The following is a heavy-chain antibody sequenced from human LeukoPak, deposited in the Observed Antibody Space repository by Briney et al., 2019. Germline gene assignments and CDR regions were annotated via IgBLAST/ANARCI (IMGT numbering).Heavy chain of an antibody. CDR2: INPSGGST. CDR1: GYTFTSYY. Sequence: ASVKVSCKASGYTFTSYYMHWVRQAPGQGLEWMGIINPSGGSTSYTQKFQGRVTMTRDTSTSTVYMELSSLRSEDTAVYYCARDFGMGAFDIWGQGTMVTVSS. D-gene: IGHD1-14*01. CDR3: ARDFGMGAFDI. V-gene: IGHV1-46*01. J-gene: IGHJ3*02.